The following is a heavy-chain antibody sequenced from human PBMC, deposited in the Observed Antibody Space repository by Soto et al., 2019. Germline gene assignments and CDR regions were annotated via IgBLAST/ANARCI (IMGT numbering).Heavy chain of an antibody. J-gene: IGHJ4*02. V-gene: IGHV4-61*08. CDR2: IYHSGST. Sequence: SETLSLTCAVSGGSISSGGSSWTWIRQPPGKGLEWIGYIYHSGSTNYNPSLKSRVTISVDTSKNQFSLKLSSVTAADTAVYYCARHPPGYCSGGSCYSPYYFDYWGQGTLVTVSS. D-gene: IGHD2-15*01. CDR1: GGSISSGGSS. CDR3: ARHPPGYCSGGSCYSPYYFDY.